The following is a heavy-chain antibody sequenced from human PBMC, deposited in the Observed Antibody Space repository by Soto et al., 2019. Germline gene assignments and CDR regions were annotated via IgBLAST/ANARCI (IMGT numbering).Heavy chain of an antibody. CDR1: GGTFSSYA. D-gene: IGHD2-2*01. CDR2: IIPIFGTA. CDR3: ARGGQTGYCSSTSCAGYYYGMDV. J-gene: IGHJ6*02. Sequence: QVQLVQSGAEVKKPGSSVKVSCKASGGTFSSYAISWVRQAPGQGLEWMGGIIPIFGTANYAQKFQGRVTITADESTSTAYMELSSLRSEDTAVYYCARGGQTGYCSSTSCAGYYYGMDVWGQGTTVTVSS. V-gene: IGHV1-69*01.